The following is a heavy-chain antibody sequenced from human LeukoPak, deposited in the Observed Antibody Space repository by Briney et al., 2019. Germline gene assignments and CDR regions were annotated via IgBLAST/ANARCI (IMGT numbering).Heavy chain of an antibody. Sequence: GASVKVSCKASGYTFTGYYMHWVRQAPGQGLEWMGWINPNSGGTNYAQKFQGWVTMTRDTSISTAYMELSRLRSDDTAVYYCARDREGGSGIVAFDIWGQGTMVTVSS. CDR2: INPNSGGT. J-gene: IGHJ3*02. V-gene: IGHV1-2*04. CDR3: ARDREGGSGIVAFDI. CDR1: GYTFTGYY. D-gene: IGHD3-10*01.